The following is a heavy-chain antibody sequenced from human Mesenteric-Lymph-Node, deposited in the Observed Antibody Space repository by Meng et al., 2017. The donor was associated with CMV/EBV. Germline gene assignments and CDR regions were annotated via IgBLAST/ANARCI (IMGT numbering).Heavy chain of an antibody. Sequence: CAVYGGSFSGYYWSWIRQPPGKGLEWIGEINHSGSTNYNPSLKSRVTISVDTSKNQFSLKLSSVTAADTAVYYCARGTGGRSSSWYHVWGQGTLVTVSS. J-gene: IGHJ4*02. D-gene: IGHD6-13*01. CDR3: ARGTGGRSSSWYHV. CDR2: INHSGST. CDR1: GGSFSGYY. V-gene: IGHV4-34*01.